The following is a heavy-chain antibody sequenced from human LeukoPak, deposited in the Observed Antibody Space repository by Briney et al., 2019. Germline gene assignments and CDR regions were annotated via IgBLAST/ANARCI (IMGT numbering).Heavy chain of an antibody. CDR1: GFSFSGHW. J-gene: IGHJ4*02. D-gene: IGHD3-22*01. CDR3: ARDDSSGYYYSFDY. CDR2: ISPTGSTT. Sequence: GGSLRLSCTASGFSFSGHWMHWARQLPGKGLVWVSRISPTGSTTSYADSVKGRFTISRDNAKNTLYLQMNSLRAEDTAVYYCARDDSSGYYYSFDYWGQGTLVTVSS. V-gene: IGHV3-74*01.